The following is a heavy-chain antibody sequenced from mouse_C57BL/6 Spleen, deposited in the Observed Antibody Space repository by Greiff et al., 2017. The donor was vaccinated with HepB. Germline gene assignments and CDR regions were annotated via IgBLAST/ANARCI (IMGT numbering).Heavy chain of an antibody. Sequence: EVQLQESGPELVKPGASVKISCKASGYSFTDYNMNWVKQSNGKSLEWIGVINPNYGTTSYNQKFKGKATLTVDQSSSTAYMQLNSLTSEDSAVYYCAMGITTVVPSYAMDYWGQGTSVTVSS. V-gene: IGHV1-39*01. D-gene: IGHD1-1*01. CDR2: INPNYGTT. J-gene: IGHJ4*01. CDR1: GYSFTDYN. CDR3: AMGITTVVPSYAMDY.